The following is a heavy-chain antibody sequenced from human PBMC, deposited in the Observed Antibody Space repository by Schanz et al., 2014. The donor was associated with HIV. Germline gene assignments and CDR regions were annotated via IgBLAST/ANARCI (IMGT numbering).Heavy chain of an antibody. CDR1: RFTFSSYG. D-gene: IGHD3-3*01. CDR2: ISYDGSNK. CDR3: AKDQGYDFWSGYYNYYGMDV. V-gene: IGHV3-30*18. J-gene: IGHJ6*02. Sequence: QVQLVESGGGVVQPGRSLRLSCAASRFTFSSYGMHWVRQAPGKGLEWVAVISYDGSNKYYAVSVKGRFTISRDNSKNTLYLQMNSLRAEDTAVYYCAKDQGYDFWSGYYNYYGMDVWGQGTTVTVSS.